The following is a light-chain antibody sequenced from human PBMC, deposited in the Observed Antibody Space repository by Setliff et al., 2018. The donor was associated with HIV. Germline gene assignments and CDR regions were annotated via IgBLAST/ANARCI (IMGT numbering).Light chain of an antibody. Sequence: LTQPASVSGSPGQSITISCTGTSSDIGGYNYVSWYQQHPGKAPKLMVYDVSQRPSGVSNRFSGSKSGNTASLTISGLQAEDEADYYCSSYTSSTTYVFGPGTKSPS. CDR2: DVS. J-gene: IGLJ1*01. V-gene: IGLV2-14*01. CDR1: SSDIGGYNY. CDR3: SSYTSSTTYV.